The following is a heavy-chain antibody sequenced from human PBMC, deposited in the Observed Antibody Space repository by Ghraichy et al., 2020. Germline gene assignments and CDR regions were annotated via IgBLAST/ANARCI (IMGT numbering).Heavy chain of an antibody. D-gene: IGHD5-18*01. CDR3: TAREDY. V-gene: IGHV1-2*02. CDR1: GYAYSSHY. Sequence: ASVKVSCKASGYAYSSHYMSWVRQAPGQGLEWMGWVSPNTGNTHYAQKFQGRVTMTMDTSIATAFMELNSLTSDDTAVYYCTAREDYWGQGTLVTVSS. CDR2: VSPNTGNT. J-gene: IGHJ4*02.